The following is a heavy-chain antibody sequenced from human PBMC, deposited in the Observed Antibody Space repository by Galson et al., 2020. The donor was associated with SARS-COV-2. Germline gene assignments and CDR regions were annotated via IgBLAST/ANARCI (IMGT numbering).Heavy chain of an antibody. D-gene: IGHD3-3*01. J-gene: IGHJ6*02. CDR3: AGAIFGMGYYYGMDV. CDR2: IHHSGST. Sequence: SQTLSLTCAASGFTFDDYGMSWVRQAPGKGLEWIGQIHHSGSTNYNPSLKSRATISVDTSRNQLSLDLSSVTAADTAVYYCAGAIFGMGYYYGMDVWGQGTTVTVSS. V-gene: IGHV4-34*01. CDR1: GFTFDDYG.